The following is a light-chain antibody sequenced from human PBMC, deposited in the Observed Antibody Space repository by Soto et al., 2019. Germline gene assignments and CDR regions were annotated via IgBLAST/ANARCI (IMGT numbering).Light chain of an antibody. Sequence: EIVLTQSPATLSLSPGERATLSCRASQSVGTYLAWYQQKPGQAPRLLIYDASNRATGIPARFSGSGSGTDFTLTIRSLEPRDFAVYYCQQRSNWLTFGGGTKVEI. CDR1: QSVGTY. J-gene: IGKJ4*01. CDR2: DAS. V-gene: IGKV3-11*01. CDR3: QQRSNWLT.